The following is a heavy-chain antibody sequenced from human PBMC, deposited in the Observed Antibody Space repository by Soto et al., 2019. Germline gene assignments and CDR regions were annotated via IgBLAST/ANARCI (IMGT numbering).Heavy chain of an antibody. V-gene: IGHV1-69*02. CDR3: SIGSWSAETFDV. D-gene: IGHD2-2*01. J-gene: IGHJ3*01. CDR2: IIPMLTVT. Sequence: QVHLEQSGAEVKKPGSSVKVSCKAAGGTFSTYTLIWVRQAPGQGLEWMGRIIPMLTVTNSAKKFQGRVTLTADKSTRTAFMELTSRTSDDTAVYYCSIGSWSAETFDVWGQGTMVAVSS. CDR1: GGTFSTYT.